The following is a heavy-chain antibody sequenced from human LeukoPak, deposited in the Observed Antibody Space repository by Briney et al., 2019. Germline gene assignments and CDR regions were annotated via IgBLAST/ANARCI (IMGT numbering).Heavy chain of an antibody. J-gene: IGHJ4*02. CDR3: ARDSDYGDYVLDY. CDR2: ISSSGSTI. D-gene: IGHD4-17*01. V-gene: IGHV3-11*04. CDR1: GFTFSDYY. Sequence: SGGSLRLSCAASGFTFSDYYMSWIRQAPGKGLEWVSYISSSGSTIYYADSVKGRFTISRDNAKNSLYLQMNSLRAEDTAVYYCARDSDYGDYVLDYWGQGTLVTVPS.